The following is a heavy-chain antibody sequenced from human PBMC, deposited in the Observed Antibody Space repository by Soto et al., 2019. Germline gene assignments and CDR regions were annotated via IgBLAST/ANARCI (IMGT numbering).Heavy chain of an antibody. Sequence: GGFLRLSWASPGVTLRNHSMTWGRQGPGKGGEWVSAISGSGGSTYYADSVKGRFTISRDNSKNTLYLQMNSLRAEDTAVYYCAKLAIFGYCSGGSCYVDYWGQGTLVTVSS. V-gene: IGHV3-23*01. CDR1: GVTLRNHS. CDR3: AKLAIFGYCSGGSCYVDY. J-gene: IGHJ4*02. D-gene: IGHD2-15*01. CDR2: ISGSGGST.